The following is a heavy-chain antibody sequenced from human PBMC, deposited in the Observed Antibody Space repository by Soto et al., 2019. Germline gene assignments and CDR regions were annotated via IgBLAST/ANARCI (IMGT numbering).Heavy chain of an antibody. CDR3: ARLFLLRDYGDAYYFDY. Sequence: PSETLSLPCTVSGVSISGYYWRWIRQPPGKGLEWIGYIYYSGSTNYNPSLKSRVTISVDTSKNQFSLKLSSVTAADTAVYYCARLFLLRDYGDAYYFDYWGQGTLVTVSS. J-gene: IGHJ4*02. CDR1: GVSISGYY. CDR2: IYYSGST. D-gene: IGHD4-17*01. V-gene: IGHV4-59*08.